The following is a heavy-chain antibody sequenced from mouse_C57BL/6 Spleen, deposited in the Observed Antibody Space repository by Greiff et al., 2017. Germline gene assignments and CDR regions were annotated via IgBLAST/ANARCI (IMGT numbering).Heavy chain of an antibody. CDR2: IYPGSGST. J-gene: IGHJ3*01. CDR3: ADGTFAY. D-gene: IGHD2-1*01. CDR1: GYTFTSYW. Sequence: QVQLQQPGAELVKPGASVKMSCKASGYTFTSYWITWVTQRPGQGLEWIGDIYPGSGSTNYNEKFKSKATLTVDTSSSTAYMQLSSLTSEDSAIYYCADGTFAYWGQGTLVTVSA. V-gene: IGHV1-55*01.